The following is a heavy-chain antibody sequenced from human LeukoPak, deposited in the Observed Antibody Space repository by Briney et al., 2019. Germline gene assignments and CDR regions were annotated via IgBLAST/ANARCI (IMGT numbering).Heavy chain of an antibody. V-gene: IGHV4-59*01. CDR2: IYYSGST. J-gene: IGHJ6*02. CDR1: GGSISSYY. CDR3: ARAEVPYYYYGMDV. Sequence: PSETLSLTCTVSGGSISSYYWSWIRQPPGKGLEWLGYIYYSGSTYYNPSLKSRVTISVDTSKNQFSLKRSSVTAADTAVYYCARAEVPYYYYGMDVWGQGTTVTVSS.